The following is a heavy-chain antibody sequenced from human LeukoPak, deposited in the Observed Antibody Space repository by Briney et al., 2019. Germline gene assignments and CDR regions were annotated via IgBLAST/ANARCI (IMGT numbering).Heavy chain of an antibody. CDR1: GFTFSTYA. CDR2: ISGGGATT. D-gene: IGHD6-13*01. CDR3: ARGDGEIAAAQIDY. V-gene: IGHV3-23*01. Sequence: GGSLRLSCAASGFTFSTYALDWVRQAPGKGLEWVSSISGGGATTTYADSVKGRFTISRDNPKNTLFLQMNSLRADDTAVYSCARGDGEIAAAQIDYWGQGTLVTVSS. J-gene: IGHJ4*02.